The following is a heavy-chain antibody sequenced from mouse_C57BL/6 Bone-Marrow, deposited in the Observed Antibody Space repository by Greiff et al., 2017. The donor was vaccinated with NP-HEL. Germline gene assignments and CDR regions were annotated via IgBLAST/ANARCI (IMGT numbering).Heavy chain of an antibody. CDR1: GYAFSSSW. CDR3: ARSSDGYDY. D-gene: IGHD2-3*01. V-gene: IGHV1-82*01. CDR2: IYPGDGDT. Sequence: LQESGPELVKPGASVKISCKASGYAFSSSWMNWVKQRPGKGLEWIGRIYPGDGDTNYNGKFKGKATLTADKSSSTAYMQLSSLTSEDSAVYFCARSSDGYDYWGQGTTLTVSS. J-gene: IGHJ2*01.